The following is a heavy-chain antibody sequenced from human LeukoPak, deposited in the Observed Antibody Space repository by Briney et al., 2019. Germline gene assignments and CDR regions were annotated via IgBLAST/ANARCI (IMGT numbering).Heavy chain of an antibody. J-gene: IGHJ6*03. CDR1: GGSISSYY. D-gene: IGHD1-1*01. CDR2: IYYSGST. V-gene: IGHV4-59*12. Sequence: SETLSLTCTVYGGSISSYYWSWIRQPPGKGLEWIGYIYYSGSTNYNPSLKSRVTISVDTPKNQLSLKLSSVTAADTAVYYCARAGGYRGYMDVWGKGTAVTISS. CDR3: ARAGGYRGYMDV.